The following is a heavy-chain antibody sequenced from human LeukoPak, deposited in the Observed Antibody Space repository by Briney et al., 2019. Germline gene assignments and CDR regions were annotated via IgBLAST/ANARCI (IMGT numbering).Heavy chain of an antibody. Sequence: SETLSLTCTVSGGSISSYYWSWIRQPAGKGLEWIGRIYTSGSTNYNPSLKSRVTLSVDTSKNQFSLKLCSVTAADTAVYYCATSGYSSSCPDYWGQGTLVTVSS. J-gene: IGHJ4*02. CDR1: GGSISSYY. CDR2: IYTSGST. V-gene: IGHV4-4*07. CDR3: ATSGYSSSCPDY. D-gene: IGHD6-13*01.